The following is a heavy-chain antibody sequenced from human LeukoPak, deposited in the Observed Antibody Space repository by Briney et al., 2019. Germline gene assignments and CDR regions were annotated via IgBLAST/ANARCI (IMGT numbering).Heavy chain of an antibody. V-gene: IGHV4-4*02. J-gene: IGHJ4*02. CDR2: IYHSGST. Sequence: PSETLSLTCAVSGGSISSSNWWSWVRQPPGKGLEWIGEIYHSGSTNYNPSLKSRVTISVDKSKNQFSLKLSSVTAADTAVYYCARGTVAGTGIFDYWGQGTLVTVSS. CDR1: GGSISSSNW. D-gene: IGHD6-19*01. CDR3: ARGTVAGTGIFDY.